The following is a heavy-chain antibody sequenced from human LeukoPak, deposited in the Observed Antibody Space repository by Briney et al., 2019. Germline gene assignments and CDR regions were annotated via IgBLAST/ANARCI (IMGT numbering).Heavy chain of an antibody. V-gene: IGHV1-2*02. J-gene: IGHJ6*02. CDR1: GYTFTGYC. CDR3: ARVNGHYYYYYGMDV. Sequence: ASVKVSCKASGYTFTGYCMHWVRQAPGQGLEWMGWINPNSGGTNYAQKFQGRVTMTRDTSISTAYMELSRLRSDDTAVYYCARVNGHYYYYYGMDVWGQGTTVTVSS. CDR2: INPNSGGT.